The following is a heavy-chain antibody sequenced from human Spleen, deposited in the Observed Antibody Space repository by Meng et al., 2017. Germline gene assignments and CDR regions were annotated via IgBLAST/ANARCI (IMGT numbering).Heavy chain of an antibody. Sequence: ASVKVSCKASGYTLTSYHMHWVRQAPGQGLEWMGIINPSGGSTSYAQKFQGRVTMTRDTSTSTVYMELSSLTSEDTAVYYCASNPVDTDYYYYGMDVWGQGTTVTVSS. D-gene: IGHD5-18*01. CDR1: GYTLTSYH. V-gene: IGHV1-46*01. J-gene: IGHJ6*02. CDR3: ASNPVDTDYYYYGMDV. CDR2: INPSGGST.